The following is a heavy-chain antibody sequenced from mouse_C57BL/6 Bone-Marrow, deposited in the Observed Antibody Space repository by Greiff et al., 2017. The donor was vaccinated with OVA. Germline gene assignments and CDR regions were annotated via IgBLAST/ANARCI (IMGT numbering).Heavy chain of an antibody. J-gene: IGHJ2*01. Sequence: EVQLQQSGAELVRPGASVKLSCTASGFNIKDDYMHWVKQRPEQGLEWIGWIDPENGDTEYASKFQGKATITADTSSNTAYLQLSSLTSEDTAVYYCTTRLLLSYWGQGTTLTVSS. CDR1: GFNIKDDY. CDR2: IDPENGDT. CDR3: TTRLLLSY. D-gene: IGHD2-3*01. V-gene: IGHV14-4*01.